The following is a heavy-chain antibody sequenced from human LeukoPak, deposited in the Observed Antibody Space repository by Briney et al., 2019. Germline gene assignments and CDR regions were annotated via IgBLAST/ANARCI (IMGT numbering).Heavy chain of an antibody. D-gene: IGHD5-12*01. CDR3: AKDQGYSGYDFFPGY. J-gene: IGHJ4*02. V-gene: IGHV3-30*02. Sequence: GGSLRLSCAASGFTFSSYGMHWVRQAPGKGLEWVAVIRYDGSNKYYADSVKGRFTISRDNSKNTLYLQMNSLRAEDTAVYYCAKDQGYSGYDFFPGYWGQGTLVTVSS. CDR2: IRYDGSNK. CDR1: GFTFSSYG.